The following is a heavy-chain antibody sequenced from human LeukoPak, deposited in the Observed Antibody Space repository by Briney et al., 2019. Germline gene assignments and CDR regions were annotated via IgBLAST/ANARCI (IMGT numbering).Heavy chain of an antibody. J-gene: IGHJ4*02. Sequence: GGSLRLSCAASGFTFISYAMSWVRQAPGKGLEWVSAIIGSGGSTYYADSVKRRFTISRDNSKNTLSLQMNSLRADDTAVYYCAKVPNYYGSGSLDYRGQGTLGTVSS. CDR3: AKVPNYYGSGSLDY. CDR2: IIGSGGST. D-gene: IGHD3-10*01. CDR1: GFTFISYA. V-gene: IGHV3-23*01.